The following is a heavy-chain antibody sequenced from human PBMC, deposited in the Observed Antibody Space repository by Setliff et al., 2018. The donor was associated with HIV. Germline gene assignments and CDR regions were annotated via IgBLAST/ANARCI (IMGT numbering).Heavy chain of an antibody. D-gene: IGHD2-2*01. CDR2: ISAYNGNT. CDR1: GYTFTSYG. V-gene: IGHV1-18*01. Sequence: GESLKISCKGSGYTFTSYGISWVRQAPGQGLEWMGWISAYNGNTNYAQKLQGRVTMTTDTSTSTAYMELRSLRSDDTAVYYCARAAGVPAVHTPFRYYYYMDVWGKGTTVTVSS. J-gene: IGHJ6*03. CDR3: ARAAGVPAVHTPFRYYYYMDV.